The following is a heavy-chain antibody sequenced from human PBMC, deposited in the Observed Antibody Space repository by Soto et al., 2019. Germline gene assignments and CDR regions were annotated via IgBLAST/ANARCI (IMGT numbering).Heavy chain of an antibody. V-gene: IGHV3-21*01. CDR2: ISSSSSYI. J-gene: IGHJ3*02. CDR3: ARDQDGGNHDAFDI. CDR1: GFTFSSYS. Sequence: GGSLRLSCAASGFTFSSYSMNWVRQAPGKGLEWVSSISSSSSYIYYADSVKGRFTISRDNAKNSLYLQMNSLRAEDTAVYYCARDQDGGNHDAFDIWGQGTMVTVSS. D-gene: IGHD2-15*01.